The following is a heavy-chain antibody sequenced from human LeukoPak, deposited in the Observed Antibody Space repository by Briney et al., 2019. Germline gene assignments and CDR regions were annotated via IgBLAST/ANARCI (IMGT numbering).Heavy chain of an antibody. V-gene: IGHV3-23*01. J-gene: IGHJ4*02. CDR3: AKGIFGVVITLDY. CDR1: GFTFSSYA. D-gene: IGHD3-3*01. CDR2: ISGSGGST. Sequence: GGSLRLSCAASGFTFSSYAMSWVRQAPGKGLEWVSAISGSGGSTYYADSVKGRFTISRDNSKNTLYLQVNSLRAEDTAVYYCAKGIFGVVITLDYWGQGTLVTVSS.